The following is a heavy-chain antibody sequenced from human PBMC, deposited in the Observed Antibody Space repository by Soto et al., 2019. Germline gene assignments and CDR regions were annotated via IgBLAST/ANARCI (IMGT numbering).Heavy chain of an antibody. CDR3: AQYYDSSGYYYVYFQR. V-gene: IGHV2-5*02. Sequence: SGPTLVNPTQTLTLTCSLSGLSLSTSGLGVGWIRQPPGKALEWLAFIYWDDDKRYSPSLKNRLTITKDTSKNQVVLTMTNMDPVDTATYYCAQYYDSSGYYYVYFQRWGQGTLVTVS. CDR1: GLSLSTSGLG. J-gene: IGHJ1*01. D-gene: IGHD3-22*01. CDR2: IYWDDDK.